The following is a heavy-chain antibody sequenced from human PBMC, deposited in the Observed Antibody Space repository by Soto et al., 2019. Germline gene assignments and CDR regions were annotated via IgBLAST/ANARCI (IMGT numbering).Heavy chain of an antibody. J-gene: IGHJ3*02. Sequence: ASVKVSCKASGYTFTSYDINWVRQATGQGLEWMGWMNPNSGNTGYAQKFQGRVTMTRNTSISTAYMELSSLRSEDTAVYYCARLPGLRPHDAFDIWGQGTTVTVSS. D-gene: IGHD4-17*01. CDR2: MNPNSGNT. CDR3: ARLPGLRPHDAFDI. CDR1: GYTFTSYD. V-gene: IGHV1-8*01.